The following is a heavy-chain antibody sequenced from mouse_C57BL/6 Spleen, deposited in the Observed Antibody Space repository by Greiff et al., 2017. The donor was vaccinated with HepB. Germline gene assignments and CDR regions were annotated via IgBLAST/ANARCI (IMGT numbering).Heavy chain of an antibody. CDR1: GYTFTSYW. J-gene: IGHJ2*01. CDR3: ARRLFSS. CDR2: IDPSDSYT. Sequence: QVQLQQPGAELVRPGTSVKLSCKASGYTFTSYWMHWVKQSPGQGLEWIGVIDPSDSYTNYNQKFKGKATLTVDTSSSTAYMQLSSLTSEDSAVYYCARRLFSSWGQGTTLTVSS. V-gene: IGHV1-59*01.